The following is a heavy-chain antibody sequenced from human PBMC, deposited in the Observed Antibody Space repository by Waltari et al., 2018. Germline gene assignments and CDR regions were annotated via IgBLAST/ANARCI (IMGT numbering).Heavy chain of an antibody. Sequence: QVQLQESGPGLVKPSETLSLTCTVSGGSISSYYWSWIRQPPGKGLEWIGYIYYSGSTTYNPSRKSRVTISVDTSKNQFSLKLSSVTAADTAVYYCARLREVYPYGMDVWGQGTTVTVSS. V-gene: IGHV4-59*01. J-gene: IGHJ6*02. CDR3: ARLREVYPYGMDV. CDR2: IYYSGST. D-gene: IGHD3-3*01. CDR1: GGSISSYY.